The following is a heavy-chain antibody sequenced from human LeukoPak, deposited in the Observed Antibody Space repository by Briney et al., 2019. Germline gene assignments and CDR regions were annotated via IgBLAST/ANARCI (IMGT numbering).Heavy chain of an antibody. Sequence: GGSLRLSCAASGFTFSSYAMNWVRQAPGKGLEWVSAISGSGGSTYYADSVKGRFTISRDNSKNTLYLQMNSLRAEDTAVYYCAKCPLGEYYDILTGYYQRYYYYGMDVWGQGTTVTVSS. V-gene: IGHV3-23*01. D-gene: IGHD3-9*01. CDR1: GFTFSSYA. CDR2: ISGSGGST. CDR3: AKCPLGEYYDILTGYYQRYYYYGMDV. J-gene: IGHJ6*02.